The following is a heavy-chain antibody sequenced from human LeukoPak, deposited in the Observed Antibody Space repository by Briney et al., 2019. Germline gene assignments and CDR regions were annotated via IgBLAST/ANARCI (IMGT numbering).Heavy chain of an antibody. CDR2: IAADGAS. J-gene: IGHJ4*02. CDR1: DSSFRNHD. CDR3: AKRRWLGGIAVADPFDY. Sequence: GGSLRLSCAASDSSFRNHDMSWVRQTSETGLEWVSSIAADGASWYADSVRGRFTISRDKSQNILYLQMNSLRADDTAIYYCAKRRWLGGIAVADPFDYWGQGTLVTVSS. D-gene: IGHD6-19*01. V-gene: IGHV3-23*01.